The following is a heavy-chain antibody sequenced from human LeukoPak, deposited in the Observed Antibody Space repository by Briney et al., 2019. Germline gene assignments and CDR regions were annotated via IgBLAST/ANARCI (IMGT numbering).Heavy chain of an antibody. Sequence: PSETLSLTCTVSGGSISSYYWSWIRQPPGKGLEWIGYIYYSGSTNYNPSLKSRVTISVDTSKNQFSLKLSSVTAADTAVYYCARGGVVPAPFDYWDQGTLVTVSS. J-gene: IGHJ4*02. V-gene: IGHV4-59*01. CDR3: ARGGVVPAPFDY. CDR1: GGSISSYY. D-gene: IGHD2-2*01. CDR2: IYYSGST.